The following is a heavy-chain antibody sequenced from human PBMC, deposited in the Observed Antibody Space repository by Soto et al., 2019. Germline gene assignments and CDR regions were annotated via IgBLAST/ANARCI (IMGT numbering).Heavy chain of an antibody. CDR1: GFTFDDYA. CDR2: ISWNSGSI. V-gene: IGHV3-9*01. CDR3: XXXXXXXXXXXXXXXXXX. Sequence: EVQLVESGGGLVQPGRSLRLSCAASGFTFDDYAMHWVXXXPXXXXXXXXXISWNSGSIGYADSVKGRFTISRDNAKNSXYXXXXXLXXXXXXXXXXXXXXXXXXXXXXXXXXXXXGRGTLVTVSS. J-gene: IGHJ2*01.